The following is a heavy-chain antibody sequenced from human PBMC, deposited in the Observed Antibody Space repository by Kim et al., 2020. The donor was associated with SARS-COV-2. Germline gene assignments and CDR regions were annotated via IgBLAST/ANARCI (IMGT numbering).Heavy chain of an antibody. Sequence: GGSLRLSCAASGFTVSIKHMSWVRQAPGKGLEWVSIIYSGGTTYYADSVKGRFTISRENSKNTLYLQMNSLRADDTARDYCASGLGWSWGQGTLVTVSS. CDR3: ASGLGWS. J-gene: IGHJ5*02. V-gene: IGHV3-53*01. CDR2: IYSGGTT. D-gene: IGHD2-8*01. CDR1: GFTVSIKH.